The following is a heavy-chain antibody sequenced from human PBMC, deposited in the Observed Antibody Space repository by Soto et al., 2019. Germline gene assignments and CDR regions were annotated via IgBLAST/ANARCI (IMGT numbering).Heavy chain of an antibody. CDR2: ISAYNGNT. Sequence: ASVKVSCKASGYTFTSYGISWVRQAPGQGLEWLGWISAYNGNTNYAQKLQGRVTMTTDTSTSTAYMELRSLRSDDTAVYYCARSRGLRYSTALGYYYGMDVWGQGTTVTVSS. V-gene: IGHV1-18*01. D-gene: IGHD4-17*01. CDR1: GYTFTSYG. J-gene: IGHJ6*02. CDR3: ARSRGLRYSTALGYYYGMDV.